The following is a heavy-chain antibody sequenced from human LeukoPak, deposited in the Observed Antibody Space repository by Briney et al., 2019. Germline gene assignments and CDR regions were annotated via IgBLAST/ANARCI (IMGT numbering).Heavy chain of an antibody. Sequence: GGSLRLSCAASGFTFSDHYMSWIRQAPGKGLEWVSYISSSGSTIYYADSVKGRFTISRDNAKNSLYLQMNSLRAEDTAVYYCARDSGDIVVVPAAGIDYWGQGTLVTVSS. V-gene: IGHV3-11*04. CDR1: GFTFSDHY. J-gene: IGHJ4*02. CDR2: ISSSGSTI. D-gene: IGHD2-2*01. CDR3: ARDSGDIVVVPAAGIDY.